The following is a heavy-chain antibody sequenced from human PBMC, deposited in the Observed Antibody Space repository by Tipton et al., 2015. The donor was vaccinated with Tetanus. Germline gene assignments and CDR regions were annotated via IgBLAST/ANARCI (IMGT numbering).Heavy chain of an antibody. CDR2: ISYDGSNK. V-gene: IGHV3-30*03. J-gene: IGHJ4*02. CDR3: ARDGLELRSFDY. CDR1: GFTFSSYG. D-gene: IGHD1-7*01. Sequence: SLRLSCAASGFTFSSYGMHWVRQAPGKGLEWVAVISYDGSNKYYADSVKGRFTISRDNSKNTLYLQMNSLRAEDTAVYYCARDGLELRSFDYWGQGTLVTVSS.